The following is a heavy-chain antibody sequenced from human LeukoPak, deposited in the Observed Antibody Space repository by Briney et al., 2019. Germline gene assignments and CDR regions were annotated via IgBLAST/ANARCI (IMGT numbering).Heavy chain of an antibody. J-gene: IGHJ5*02. V-gene: IGHV3-30-3*01. CDR3: ARDRYGDNNWFDP. CDR1: EFTFSSYA. Sequence: GGSLRLACAASEFTFSSYAMHWVGQAPGKGLERVTVISYDGSNKYYADSVKGRFTISRDNSKNTLYLQMNSLRAEDTAVYYCARDRYGDNNWFDPWGQGTLVTVSS. CDR2: ISYDGSNK. D-gene: IGHD4-17*01.